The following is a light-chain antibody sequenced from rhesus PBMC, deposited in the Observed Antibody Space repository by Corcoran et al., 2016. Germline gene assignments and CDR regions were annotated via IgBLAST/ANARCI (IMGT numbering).Light chain of an antibody. CDR3: LKHSNWPRT. J-gene: IGKJ1*01. CDR1: QSVSSS. CDR2: GAS. V-gene: IGKV3-24*01. Sequence: EIVMTQSPATLSLSPGERATLSCRASQSVSSSLAWYQQNPGQAPRLLIYGASSRATGIPDRFSGSGAGTDFTLTISSLEPEDVAGYYCLKHSNWPRTFGQGTKVEIK.